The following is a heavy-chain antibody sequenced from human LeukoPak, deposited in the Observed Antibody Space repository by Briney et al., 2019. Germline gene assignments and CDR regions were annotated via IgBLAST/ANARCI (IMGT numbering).Heavy chain of an antibody. CDR3: ARGKYQLRYYFDY. CDR1: GFTVSSNY. J-gene: IGHJ4*02. V-gene: IGHV4-59*02. CDR2: IYYSGST. D-gene: IGHD2-2*01. Sequence: GSLRLSCAASGFTVSSNYMSWVRQAPGKGLEWIGYIYYSGSTNYNPSLKSRVTISVDTSKNQFSLKLSSVTAADTAVYYCARGKYQLRYYFDYWGQGTLVTVSS.